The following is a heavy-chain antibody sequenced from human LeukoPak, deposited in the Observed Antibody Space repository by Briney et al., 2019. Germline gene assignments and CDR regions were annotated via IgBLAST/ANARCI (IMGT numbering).Heavy chain of an antibody. J-gene: IGHJ4*02. CDR3: AREPLNIPGIAAAGTRGYFDY. Sequence: SVKVSCKASGGTFSSYAISWVRQAPGQGLEWMGRIIPILGIANYAQKFQGRVTIPADKSTSTAYMELSSLRSEDAAVYYCAREPLNIPGIAAAGTRGYFDYWGQGTLVSVSS. CDR2: IIPILGIA. CDR1: GGTFSSYA. V-gene: IGHV1-69*04. D-gene: IGHD6-13*01.